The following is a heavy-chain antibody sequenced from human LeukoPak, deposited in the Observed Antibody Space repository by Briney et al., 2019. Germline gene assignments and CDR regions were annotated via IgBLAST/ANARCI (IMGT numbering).Heavy chain of an antibody. CDR1: GFSFNSYS. J-gene: IGHJ3*02. V-gene: IGHV3-48*01. D-gene: IGHD4-17*01. CDR2: ISSSSSTI. Sequence: AGGSLRLSCAVSGFSFNSYSMNWVRQAPGKGLEWVSYISSSSSTIYYADSVKGRFTISRDNSKNTLYLQMNSLRAEDTAVYYCAKVAQNDYGFLDAFDIWGQGTMVTVSS. CDR3: AKVAQNDYGFLDAFDI.